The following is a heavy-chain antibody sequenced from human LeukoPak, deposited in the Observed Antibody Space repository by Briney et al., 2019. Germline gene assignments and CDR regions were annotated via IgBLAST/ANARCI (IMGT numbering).Heavy chain of an antibody. Sequence: PGGSLRLSCSASGFTFSSYAMTWVRQAPGKGLEWVSAIGSSGTSTYYADSVKGRFTISRDNSKNRLYLEMNSLRAEDTAVYYCAKDGQVGAIGYFDYRGQGTLVTVSS. CDR2: IGSSGTST. D-gene: IGHD1-26*01. V-gene: IGHV3-23*01. J-gene: IGHJ4*02. CDR1: GFTFSSYA. CDR3: AKDGQVGAIGYFDY.